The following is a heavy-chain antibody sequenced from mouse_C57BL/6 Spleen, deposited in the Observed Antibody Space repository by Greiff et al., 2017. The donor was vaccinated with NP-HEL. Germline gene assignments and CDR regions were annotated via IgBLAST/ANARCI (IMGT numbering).Heavy chain of an antibody. CDR3: ARSSSPAWFAY. V-gene: IGHV7-3*01. CDR1: GFTFTDYY. J-gene: IGHJ3*01. D-gene: IGHD1-1*01. CDR2: IRNKANGYTT. Sequence: EVQVVESGGGLVQPGGSLSLSCAASGFTFTDYYMSWVRQPPGKALEWLGFIRNKANGYTTEYSASVKGRFTISRDNSQSILYLQMNALRAEDSATYYCARSSSPAWFAYWGQGTLVTVSA.